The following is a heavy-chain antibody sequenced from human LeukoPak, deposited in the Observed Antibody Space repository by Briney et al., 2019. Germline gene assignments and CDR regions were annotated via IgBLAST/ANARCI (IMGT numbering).Heavy chain of an antibody. J-gene: IGHJ5*02. D-gene: IGHD2-2*01. CDR3: ARVTEKRYCSSTSCPFDP. CDR1: GYTFTSYD. CDR2: MNPNSGNT. V-gene: IGHV1-8*01. Sequence: ASVKVSCKASGYTFTSYDINWVRQATGQGLEWMGWMNPNSGNTGYAQKFQGRVTMTRNTSISTAYIELSSLRSEDTAVYYCARVTEKRYCSSTSCPFDPWGQGTLVTVSS.